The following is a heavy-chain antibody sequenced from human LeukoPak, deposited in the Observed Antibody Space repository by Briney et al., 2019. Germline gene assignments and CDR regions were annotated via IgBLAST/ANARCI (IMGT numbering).Heavy chain of an antibody. J-gene: IGHJ4*02. Sequence: PSETLSLTCAVYGGSFSGYYWSWIRQPPGKGLEWIGEINHSGSTNYNPSLKSRVTISVDTSKNQFSLELSSVTAADTAVYYCAKDADYDRSGYLDYWGQGTLVTVSS. V-gene: IGHV4-34*01. D-gene: IGHD3-22*01. CDR1: GGSFSGYY. CDR2: INHSGST. CDR3: AKDADYDRSGYLDY.